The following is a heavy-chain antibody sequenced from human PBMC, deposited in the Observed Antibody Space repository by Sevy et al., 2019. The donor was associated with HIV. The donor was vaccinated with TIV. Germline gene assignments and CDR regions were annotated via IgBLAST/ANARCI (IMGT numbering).Heavy chain of an antibody. V-gene: IGHV3-30-3*01. D-gene: IGHD2-2*01. CDR1: GFTFSSYA. CDR2: ISYEGSNK. J-gene: IGHJ4*02. Sequence: GGSLRLSCAASGFTFSSYAMHWVRQAPGKGLEWVAVISYEGSNKYYADSVKGRFTISRDNSKNTLYLQMNSLGAEDTAVYYCARALIVVVPAALDYWGQGTLVTVSS. CDR3: ARALIVVVPAALDY.